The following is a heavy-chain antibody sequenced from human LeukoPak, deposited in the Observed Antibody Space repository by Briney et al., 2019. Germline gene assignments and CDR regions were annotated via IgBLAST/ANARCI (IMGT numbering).Heavy chain of an antibody. Sequence: PVKVSCKASGGTLNSYANRWVRQAPGQGLEGMGGIIPILGTANYAQKFQGRVTITADESTSTAYMELSSLRSEDTAVYYCARDRITIFGVVIPHNDAFDIWGQGTMVTVSS. D-gene: IGHD3-3*01. CDR3: ARDRITIFGVVIPHNDAFDI. J-gene: IGHJ3*02. V-gene: IGHV1-69*13. CDR2: IIPILGTA. CDR1: GGTLNSYA.